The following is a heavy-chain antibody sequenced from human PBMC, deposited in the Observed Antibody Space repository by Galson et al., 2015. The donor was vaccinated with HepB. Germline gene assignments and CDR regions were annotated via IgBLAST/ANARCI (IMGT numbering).Heavy chain of an antibody. CDR2: IYYSRST. D-gene: IGHD2-2*01. V-gene: IGHV4-59*02. CDR1: GASVSTNY. Sequence: ETLSLTCNVSGASVSTNYWAWVRQPPGKGLEWIGYIYYSRSTNYSPSLKSRGTIFVDKSTSTVYMELSGLRSEDTAIYYCARGAPVVSPSWFDPWGQGSLVTVSS. CDR3: ARGAPVVSPSWFDP. J-gene: IGHJ5*02.